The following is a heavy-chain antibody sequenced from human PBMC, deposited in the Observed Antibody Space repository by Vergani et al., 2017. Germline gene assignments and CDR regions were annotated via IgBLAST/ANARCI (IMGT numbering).Heavy chain of an antibody. CDR3: TRDRLDDSYAYFDY. D-gene: IGHD3-16*01. CDR1: GFSFTKAS. V-gene: IGHV3-15*01. J-gene: IGHJ4*02. Sequence: VQLVESGGGVVQPGGSLRRSCAASGFSFTKASMTWVRQAPGKGLEWIGHILDGGTTEYAAPVKGRFTISRDDSKSIAYLQMSSLKAEDTAVYYCTRDRLDDSYAYFDYWGQGTLVTVSP. CDR2: ILDGGTT.